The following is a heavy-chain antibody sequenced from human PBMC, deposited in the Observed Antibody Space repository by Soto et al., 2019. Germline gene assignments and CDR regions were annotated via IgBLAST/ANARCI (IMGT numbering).Heavy chain of an antibody. Sequence: SETLSLTCTVSGGSISSYYWSWIRQPPGKGLEWIGYIYYSGSTNYNPSLKSRVTISVDTSKNQFSLKLSSVTAADTAVYYCARRTVTTWAFDYWGQGTLVTVSS. CDR1: GGSISSYY. V-gene: IGHV4-59*08. D-gene: IGHD4-17*01. CDR3: ARRTVTTWAFDY. CDR2: IYYSGST. J-gene: IGHJ4*02.